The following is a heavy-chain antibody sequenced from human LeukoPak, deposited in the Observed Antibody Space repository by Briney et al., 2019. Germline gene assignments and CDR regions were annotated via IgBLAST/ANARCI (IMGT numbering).Heavy chain of an antibody. J-gene: IGHJ3*02. Sequence: SETLSLTCTVSGGSISSYYWSWIRQPPGKGLEWIGYIYYSGSTNYNPSLKSRVTISVDTSKNQFSLKLSSVTAADTAVYYCASGRYSGSYYTYAFDIWGQGTMVTVSS. CDR2: IYYSGST. V-gene: IGHV4-59*01. CDR3: ASGRYSGSYYTYAFDI. D-gene: IGHD1-26*01. CDR1: GGSISSYY.